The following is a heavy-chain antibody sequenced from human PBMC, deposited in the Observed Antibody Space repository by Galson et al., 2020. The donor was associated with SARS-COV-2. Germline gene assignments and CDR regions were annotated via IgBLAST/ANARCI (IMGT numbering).Heavy chain of an antibody. V-gene: IGHV2-26*01. J-gene: IGHJ5*01. D-gene: IGHD6-13*01. CDR1: GFSLSNTRMG. Sequence: SGPTLVKPTETLTLTCSVSGFSLSNTRMGVSWIRQPPGEALEWLAHIFSNDEKSYRASLKSRLTISKDASKSQVVLTMTNMDPVDTATYYCALNAHDSTSWYDSWGQGTLVTVSS. CDR3: ALNAHDSTSWYDS. CDR2: IFSNDEK.